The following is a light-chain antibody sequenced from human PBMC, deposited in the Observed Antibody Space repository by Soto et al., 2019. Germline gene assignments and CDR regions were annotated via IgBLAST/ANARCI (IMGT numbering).Light chain of an antibody. V-gene: IGLV2-23*01. CDR2: EGS. J-gene: IGLJ1*01. CDR1: SSGVGSYNL. Sequence: QSALTQPASVSGSPGQSITISCTGTSSGVGSYNLVSWYQQHPGKAPKLMIYEGSKRPSGVSNRFSGSKSGNTASLTISGLQAEDEADYHCCSYAGSSTFVFGTGTKLTVL. CDR3: CSYAGSSTFV.